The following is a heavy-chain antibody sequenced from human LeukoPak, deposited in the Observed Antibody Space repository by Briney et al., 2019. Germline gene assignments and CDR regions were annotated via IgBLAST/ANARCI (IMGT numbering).Heavy chain of an antibody. D-gene: IGHD2-2*01. V-gene: IGHV3-23*01. CDR2: ISGSGGST. CDR1: GFTFSNYA. Sequence: GGSLRLSCAASGFTFSNYAMSWVRQAPGKGLEWVSAISGSGGSTYYADSVKGRFTISRDNSKNTLYLQMNSLRAEDTAVYYCAKVADIVVVPAAMPDYWGQGTLVTVSS. J-gene: IGHJ4*02. CDR3: AKVADIVVVPAAMPDY.